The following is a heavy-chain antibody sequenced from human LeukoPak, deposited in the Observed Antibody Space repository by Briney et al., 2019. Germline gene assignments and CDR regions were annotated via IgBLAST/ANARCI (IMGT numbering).Heavy chain of an antibody. J-gene: IGHJ4*02. V-gene: IGHV3-30-3*01. CDR2: ISYDGSNK. Sequence: GGSLRLSCAASGFTFSSYAMHWVRQAPGKGLEWVEVISYDGSNKYYADSVKGRFTISRDNSKNTLYLQMNSLRAEDTAVYYCARAWGYYYGSGSFYYWGQGTLVTVSS. CDR3: ARAWGYYYGSGSFYY. CDR1: GFTFSSYA. D-gene: IGHD3-10*01.